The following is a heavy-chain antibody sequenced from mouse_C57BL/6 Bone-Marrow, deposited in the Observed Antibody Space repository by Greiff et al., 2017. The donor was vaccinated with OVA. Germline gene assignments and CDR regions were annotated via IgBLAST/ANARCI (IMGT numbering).Heavy chain of an antibody. Sequence: EVMLVESGGGLVQPGGSLKLSCAASGFTFSDYYMYWVRQTPEKRLEWVAYISNGGGSTYYTDTVKGRFTISRDNAKNTLYLQMSRLKSEDTAMYYCAGLITTAMDYWGQGTSVTVSS. CDR2: ISNGGGST. CDR1: GFTFSDYY. D-gene: IGHD1-1*01. V-gene: IGHV5-12*01. CDR3: AGLITTAMDY. J-gene: IGHJ4*01.